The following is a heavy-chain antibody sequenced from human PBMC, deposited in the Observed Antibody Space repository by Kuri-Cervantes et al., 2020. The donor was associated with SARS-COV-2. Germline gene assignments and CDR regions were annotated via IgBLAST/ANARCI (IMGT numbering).Heavy chain of an antibody. V-gene: IGHV1-69*13. CDR3: ARLSGGDSSSPVSGMDV. CDR1: GYTFTGYY. J-gene: IGHJ6*02. D-gene: IGHD6-13*01. CDR2: IIPIFGTA. Sequence: SVKVSCKASGYTFTGYYMHWVRQAPGQGLEWMGGIIPIFGTANYAQKFQGRVTITADESTSTAYMELSSLRSEDTAVYYCARLSGGDSSSPVSGMDVWGQGTTVTVSS.